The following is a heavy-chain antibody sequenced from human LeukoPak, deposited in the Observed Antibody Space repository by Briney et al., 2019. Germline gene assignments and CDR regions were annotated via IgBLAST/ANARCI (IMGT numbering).Heavy chain of an antibody. CDR2: INHSGST. D-gene: IGHD3-10*01. Sequence: SSETLCLTCTVSGGSISSYYWSWIRQPPGKGLEWIGEINHSGSTNYNPSLKSRVTISVDTSKNQFSLKLSSVTAADTAVYYCARRDLSSYGSGSSFDYWGQGTLVTVSS. CDR1: GGSISSYY. J-gene: IGHJ4*02. V-gene: IGHV4-34*01. CDR3: ARRDLSSYGSGSSFDY.